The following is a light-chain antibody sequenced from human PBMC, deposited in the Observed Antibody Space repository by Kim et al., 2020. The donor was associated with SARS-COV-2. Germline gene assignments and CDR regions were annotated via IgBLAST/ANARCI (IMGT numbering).Light chain of an antibody. V-gene: IGLV3-21*04. CDR3: QVWDSSSDHRVV. CDR1: SIGSKS. Sequence: SYELTQPPAVSVAPGKTARITCGGISIGSKSVHWYQQKPGQATVLVISYDSDRPSGIPERFSGSNSGNTATLTISRVEAGDEADYYCQVWDSSSDHRVVFGGGTKLTVL. J-gene: IGLJ2*01. CDR2: YDS.